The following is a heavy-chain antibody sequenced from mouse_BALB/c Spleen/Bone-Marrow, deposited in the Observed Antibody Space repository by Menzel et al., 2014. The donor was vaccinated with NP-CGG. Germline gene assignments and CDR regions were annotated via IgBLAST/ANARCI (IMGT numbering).Heavy chain of an antibody. CDR3: ARVYGWYFDV. V-gene: IGHV5-6-3*01. D-gene: IGHD1-1*01. J-gene: IGHJ1*01. CDR2: INNNGGST. CDR1: GFTFSSYG. Sequence: EVKLMESGGGLVQPGGSLKLSCVASGFTFSSYGMSWVRQTPDKRLELVATINNNGGSTYYPDSVKGQFTISRDNAKNTLYLQMSSLKSEDTAMYYWARVYGWYFDVWGAGTAVTVSS.